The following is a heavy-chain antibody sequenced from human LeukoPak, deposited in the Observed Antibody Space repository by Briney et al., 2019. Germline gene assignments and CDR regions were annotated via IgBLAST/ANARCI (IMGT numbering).Heavy chain of an antibody. CDR1: GNTFSSYG. CDR3: ARDYPKNNYDSSGYFDY. D-gene: IGHD3-22*01. V-gene: IGHV1-18*01. J-gene: IGHJ4*02. Sequence: GASVKVSCTASGNTFSSYGISWFGQAPGQGLEWMGWISVYNDNTNYAQKFQGRVTMTTDTSTSTAYMELRSLRSDDTTVYYCARDYPKNNYDSSGYFDYWGQGTLVTVSS. CDR2: ISVYNDNT.